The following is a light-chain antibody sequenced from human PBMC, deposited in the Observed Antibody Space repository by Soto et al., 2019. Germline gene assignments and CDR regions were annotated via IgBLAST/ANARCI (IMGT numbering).Light chain of an antibody. CDR3: KPDEHSLIT. J-gene: IGKJ5*01. CDR2: DAS. CDR1: QDTSNY. Sequence: DIQMTQSPSSLSASVGDRVTITCQASQDTSNYLNWYQQKPGKAPKLLIYDASNLETGVPSRFSGSGSGKDFTFNISRLEAEDIGIYYCKPDEHSLITFGQGKRVEIK. V-gene: IGKV1-33*01.